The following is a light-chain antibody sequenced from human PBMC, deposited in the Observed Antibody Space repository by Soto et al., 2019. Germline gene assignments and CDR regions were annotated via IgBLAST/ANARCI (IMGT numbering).Light chain of an antibody. CDR1: HSISDT. CDR3: QQYNSWPRT. Sequence: EIVMTQSPATLSVSPGERATLSCRASHSISDTLAWYQQKPGQAPRLLIFGSSTRAPGIPARFSASGSETEFTLTITTLQSEDFAVYYCQQYNSWPRTVGQGTKVDIK. CDR2: GSS. V-gene: IGKV3-15*01. J-gene: IGKJ1*01.